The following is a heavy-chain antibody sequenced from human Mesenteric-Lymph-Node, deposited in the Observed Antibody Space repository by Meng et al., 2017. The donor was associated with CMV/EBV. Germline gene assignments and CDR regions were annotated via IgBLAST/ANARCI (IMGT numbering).Heavy chain of an antibody. J-gene: IGHJ6*02. V-gene: IGHV1-69*06. CDR2: ITPMFDKP. CDR1: GYSFITHG. CDR3: ARDRTHDGMDV. Sequence: SVKVSCKASGYSFITHGICWVRQAPGQGLEWMGRITPMFDKPTYAQIFRGRVTMTADRSTYTVSMELSSLRSDDTAVYYCARDRTHDGMDVWGQGTTVTVSS. D-gene: IGHD1/OR15-1a*01.